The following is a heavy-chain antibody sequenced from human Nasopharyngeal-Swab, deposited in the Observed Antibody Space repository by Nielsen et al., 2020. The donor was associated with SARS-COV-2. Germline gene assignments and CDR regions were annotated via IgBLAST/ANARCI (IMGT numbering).Heavy chain of an antibody. D-gene: IGHD5-18*01. CDR2: IKQDGSEK. CDR3: ARDSRGYSYGYIYFDY. V-gene: IGHV3-7*03. J-gene: IGHJ4*02. Sequence: GGSLRLSCAASGFTFSSYWMSWVRQAPGKGLEWVANIKQDGSEKYYVDSVKGRFTISRDNAKNSLYLQMNSLRAEDTAVYYCARDSRGYSYGYIYFDYWGQGTPVTVSS. CDR1: GFTFSSYW.